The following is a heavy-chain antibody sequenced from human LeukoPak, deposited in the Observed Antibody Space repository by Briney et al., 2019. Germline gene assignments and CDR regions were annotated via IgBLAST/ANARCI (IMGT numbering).Heavy chain of an antibody. J-gene: IGHJ4*02. CDR3: ARYVVYGSGKYYFDY. CDR2: INYSGST. D-gene: IGHD3-10*01. V-gene: IGHV4-39*01. Sequence: AETLSLTCTASGGSVSSTTYFWSWIRQPPGKGLEWIASINYSGSTYYNPSLKSRVTISVDTSENQFSLKLSSVTAADTAVYYCARYVVYGSGKYYFDYWGQRTLVTVSS. CDR1: GGSVSSTTYF.